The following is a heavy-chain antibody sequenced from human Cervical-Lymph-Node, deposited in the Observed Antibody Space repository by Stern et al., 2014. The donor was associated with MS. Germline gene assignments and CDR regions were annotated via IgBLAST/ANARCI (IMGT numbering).Heavy chain of an antibody. CDR1: GGSISSSGYY. J-gene: IGHJ5*02. D-gene: IGHD1-26*01. V-gene: IGHV4-61*02. CDR2: IHDSGST. CDR3: ATTRWDLFTWNWFDP. Sequence: QVQLVQSGPGLVKPSQTLSLTCTVSGGSISSSGYYWSWIRQPADKGLEWIGRIHDSGSTYYNPSLKSQVTISMETAKKQFSLKLPSVTAADTAVYYCATTRWDLFTWNWFDPWGQGTLVTVSS.